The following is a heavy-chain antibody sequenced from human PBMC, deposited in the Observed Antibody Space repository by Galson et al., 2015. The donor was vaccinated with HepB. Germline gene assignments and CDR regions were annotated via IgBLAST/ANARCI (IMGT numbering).Heavy chain of an antibody. J-gene: IGHJ4*02. V-gene: IGHV3-23*01. CDR2: ISGSGGST. Sequence: SLRLSCAASGFTFSSYAMSWVRQAPGKGLEWVSAISGSGGSTYYADSVKGRFTISRDNSKNTLYLQMNSLRAEDTAVYYCAKGIVVVVAATPRRDYFDYWGQGTLVTVSS. CDR1: GFTFSSYA. D-gene: IGHD2-15*01. CDR3: AKGIVVVVAATPRRDYFDY.